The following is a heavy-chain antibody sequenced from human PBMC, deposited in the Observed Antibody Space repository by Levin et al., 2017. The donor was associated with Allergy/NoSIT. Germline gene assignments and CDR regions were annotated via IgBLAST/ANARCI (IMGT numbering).Heavy chain of an antibody. J-gene: IGHJ4*02. Sequence: SCAVSGGSISSGGYSWSWIRQPPGKGLEWIGNIYLSGSTNDNPSLKSRVTMSVDRSKNQFSLKLSYVTAADTAVYYCARGAGYSYGYYFDYWGPGTLVTVSS. V-gene: IGHV4-30-2*01. CDR1: GGSISSGGYS. CDR2: IYLSGST. D-gene: IGHD5-18*01. CDR3: ARGAGYSYGYYFDY.